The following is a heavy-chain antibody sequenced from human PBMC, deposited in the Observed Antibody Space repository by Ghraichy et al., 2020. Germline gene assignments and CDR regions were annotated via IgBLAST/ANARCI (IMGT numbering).Heavy chain of an antibody. J-gene: IGHJ4*02. V-gene: IGHV3-49*03. Sequence: GGSLRLSCTASGFNFGDYAMSWFRQAPGKGLEWVGFIKGKVSGGTTQYAASAKGRFTISRDDSKSIVYLQMDSLKSEDTGVYYCSRAPWRTMARGIIDLFDYWGQGTRVTVSS. CDR3: SRAPWRTMARGIIDLFDY. D-gene: IGHD3-10*01. CDR1: GFNFGDYA. CDR2: IKGKVSGGTT.